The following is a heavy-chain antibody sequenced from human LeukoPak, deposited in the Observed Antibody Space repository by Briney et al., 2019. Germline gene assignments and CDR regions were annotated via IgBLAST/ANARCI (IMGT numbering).Heavy chain of an antibody. D-gene: IGHD6-19*01. CDR3: ARDSGYSSGWYGVDWFDP. Sequence: SETLSLTCTVSGGSISSSTYYWGWIRQPPGKGLEWIGSIYYSGSTNYNPSLKSRVTISVDTSKNQFSLKLSSVTAADTAVYYCARDSGYSSGWYGVDWFDPWGQGTLVTVSS. V-gene: IGHV4-39*07. CDR2: IYYSGST. J-gene: IGHJ5*02. CDR1: GGSISSSTYY.